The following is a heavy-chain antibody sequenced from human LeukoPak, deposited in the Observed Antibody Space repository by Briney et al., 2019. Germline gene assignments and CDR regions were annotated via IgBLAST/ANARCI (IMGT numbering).Heavy chain of an antibody. D-gene: IGHD3-22*01. J-gene: IGHJ4*02. CDR3: TRDFYDSSGYRDY. V-gene: IGHV3-73*01. CDR1: GFTFSGSA. CDR2: IRSKANSYAT. Sequence: PGGSLRLSCAASGFTFSGSAMPWVRQASGKGLEWVGRIRSKANSYATAYAASVKGRFTISRDDSKNTAYLQMNSLKTEDTAVYYCTRDFYDSSGYRDYWGQGTLVTVSS.